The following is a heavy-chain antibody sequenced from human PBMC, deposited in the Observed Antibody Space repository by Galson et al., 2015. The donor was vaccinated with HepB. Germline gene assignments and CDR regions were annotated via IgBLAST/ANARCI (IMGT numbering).Heavy chain of an antibody. J-gene: IGHJ5*02. D-gene: IGHD2-15*01. Sequence: SLRLSCAASGFTFSSYAMHWVRQAPGKGLEWVAVISYDGSNKYYADSVKGRFTISRDNSKNTLYLQMNSLRAEDTAVYYCARGDIDCSGGSCFNWFDPWGQGTLVTVSS. V-gene: IGHV3-30*04. CDR2: ISYDGSNK. CDR3: ARGDIDCSGGSCFNWFDP. CDR1: GFTFSSYA.